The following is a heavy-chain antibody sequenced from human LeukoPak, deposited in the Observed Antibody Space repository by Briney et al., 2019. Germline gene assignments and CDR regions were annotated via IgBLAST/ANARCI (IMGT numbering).Heavy chain of an antibody. J-gene: IGHJ4*02. CDR2: IIPILGIA. D-gene: IGHD6-13*01. CDR1: GGTFSSYA. Sequence: SVKVSCKASGGTFSSYAISWVRQAPGQGLEWMGRIIPILGIANYAQKFQGRVTITADKSTSTAYMELSSLRSEDTAVYYCARLGSSSWPSYYFDYWGQGTLVTVSS. CDR3: ARLGSSSWPSYYFDY. V-gene: IGHV1-69*04.